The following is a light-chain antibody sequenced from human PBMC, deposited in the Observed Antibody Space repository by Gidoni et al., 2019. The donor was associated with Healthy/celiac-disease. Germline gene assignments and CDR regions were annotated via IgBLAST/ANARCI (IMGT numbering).Light chain of an antibody. CDR3: QKYNSAPQVT. Sequence: DIQMTQSPSSLSASVGDRVTITCRASQGISNYLAWYQQKPGKVPKLLIYAASTLQPGVPSRFSGSGSGTDFTLTISSLQPEDVATYYCQKYNSAPQVTFGQGTKVEIK. CDR2: AAS. J-gene: IGKJ1*01. CDR1: QGISNY. V-gene: IGKV1-27*01.